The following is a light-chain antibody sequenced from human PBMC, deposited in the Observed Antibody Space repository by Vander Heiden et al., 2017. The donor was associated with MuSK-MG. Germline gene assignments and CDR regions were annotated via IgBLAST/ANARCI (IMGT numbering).Light chain of an antibody. CDR2: KAS. J-gene: IGKJ1*01. V-gene: IGKV1-5*03. CDR3: QQYNSYWWT. CDR1: QSISSW. Sequence: DIQMTQSPSTLSASVGDRVTITCRASQSISSWLAWYQQKPGKPPNLLIYKASSLESGVPSRFSGSGSGTEFTLTISSLQPDDCATYYCQQYNSYWWTFGQGTKVENK.